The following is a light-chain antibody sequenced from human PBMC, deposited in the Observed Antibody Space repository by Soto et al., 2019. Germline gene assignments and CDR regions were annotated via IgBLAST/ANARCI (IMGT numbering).Light chain of an antibody. CDR1: SSDVGSYDL. CDR3: CSYAGRSSWV. CDR2: EGS. J-gene: IGLJ3*02. V-gene: IGLV2-23*01. Sequence: QSALTQPASVTGSPGQSITISCTGTSSDVGSYDLVSWYQQHPGKAPKIIMYEGSKRTSGVYSRFSGAKSGNTASLTISGLQAEDEADYYCCSYAGRSSWVFGGGTQLTVL.